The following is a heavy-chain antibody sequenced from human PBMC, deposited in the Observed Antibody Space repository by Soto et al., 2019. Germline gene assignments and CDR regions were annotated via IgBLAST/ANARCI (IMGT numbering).Heavy chain of an antibody. CDR1: GFSLNTSGVG. Sequence: QITLKESGPTLVKPTQTLTLTCTFSGFSLNTSGVGVGWIRQPPGKALEWLALIYWDDDKRYSTTLKSSLTITKDTAKNQVVLTMTNMDPVDTATYYCTHRPGYVGGGYFDSWGQGTLVTVSS. D-gene: IGHD3-16*01. CDR3: THRPGYVGGGYFDS. J-gene: IGHJ4*02. CDR2: IYWDDDK. V-gene: IGHV2-5*02.